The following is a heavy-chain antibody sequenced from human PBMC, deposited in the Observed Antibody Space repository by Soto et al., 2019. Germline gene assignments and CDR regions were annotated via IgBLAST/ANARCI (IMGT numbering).Heavy chain of an antibody. J-gene: IGHJ6*02. CDR3: ARERRRVRFGELFPLFYGMDV. CDR2: IYYGGST. CDR1: GGSISSGGYY. Sequence: QVQLQESGPGLVKPSQTLSLTCTVSGGSISSGGYYWSWIRQHPGKGLEWIGYIYYGGSTYYNPSLTSRVTISVDTSKNQFSLKLSSVTAADTAVYYCARERRRVRFGELFPLFYGMDVWGQGTTVTVSS. D-gene: IGHD3-10*01. V-gene: IGHV4-31*03.